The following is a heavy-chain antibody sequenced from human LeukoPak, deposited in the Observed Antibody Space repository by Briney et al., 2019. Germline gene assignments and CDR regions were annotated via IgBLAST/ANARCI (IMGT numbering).Heavy chain of an antibody. D-gene: IGHD3-22*01. CDR1: GYTFTSYY. CDR3: ARDLGGRSGSLDY. V-gene: IGHV1-46*01. J-gene: IGHJ4*02. CDR2: IKPSGVTT. Sequence: ASVEVSCKASGYTFTSYYMHWVRQAPGQGLEWMGIIKPSGVTTIYAQKFQGRVTVTRDTSTSTVYMELSSLRSEDTAVYYCARDLGGRSGSLDYWGQGTLVTVSS.